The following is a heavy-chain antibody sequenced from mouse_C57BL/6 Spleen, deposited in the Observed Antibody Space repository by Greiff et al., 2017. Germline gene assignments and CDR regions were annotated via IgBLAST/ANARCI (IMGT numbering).Heavy chain of an antibody. CDR2: IDPTDSNN. J-gene: IGHJ4*01. CDR1: GYTFTSYW. CDR3: ARGPMDY. Sequence: QVHVQQPGAELVKPGASVKLSCKASGYTFTSYWMQWVKQRPGQGLEWIGKIDPTDSNNNYNQKFKGKATLTVDTSSSTAYMQLSSLTSEDSAVYYGARGPMDYWGQGTSVTVSS. V-gene: IGHV1-50*01.